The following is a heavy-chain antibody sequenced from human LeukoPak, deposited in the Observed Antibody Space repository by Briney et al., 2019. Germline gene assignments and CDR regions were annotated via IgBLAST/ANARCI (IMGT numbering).Heavy chain of an antibody. CDR2: IYSTGST. CDR3: AGQRASAGTAGFDF. CDR1: GGSISSYY. Sequence: SETLSLTCTVSGGSISSYYWSWIRQPAGKGLEWIGRIYSTGSTNYNPSLKSRVTMSVDTSKNQFSLRLRSVTAADTAVYYCAGQRASAGTAGFDFWGQGALVTVSS. J-gene: IGHJ4*02. D-gene: IGHD6-13*01. V-gene: IGHV4-4*07.